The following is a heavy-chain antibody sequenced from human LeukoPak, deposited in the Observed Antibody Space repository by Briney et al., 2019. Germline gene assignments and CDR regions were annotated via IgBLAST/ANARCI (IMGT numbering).Heavy chain of an antibody. J-gene: IGHJ6*03. V-gene: IGHV1-8*01. D-gene: IGHD3-3*01. Sequence: ASVKVSCKASGYTFTSYDINWVRQATGQGLEWMGWMNPNSGNTGYAQKFQGRVTMTRNTSISTAYMELSSLRSEDTAVYYCARGVRYDFWSGYYGDYYCYMDVWGKGTTVTVSS. CDR1: GYTFTSYD. CDR3: ARGVRYDFWSGYYGDYYCYMDV. CDR2: MNPNSGNT.